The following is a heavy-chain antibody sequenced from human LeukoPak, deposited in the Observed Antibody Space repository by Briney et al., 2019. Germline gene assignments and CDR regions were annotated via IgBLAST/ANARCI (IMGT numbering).Heavy chain of an antibody. J-gene: IGHJ4*02. CDR2: IYYSGST. CDR1: GGSISTYY. Sequence: SETLSLTCTVSGGSISTYYWSWIRQPPGKGLEWIAYIYYSGSTNYNPSLKSRVTISVGTSKNQFSLKLSSVTAADTAVYYCVRTVNLGYCSTTSCSDFDYWGQGTLVTVSS. D-gene: IGHD2-2*01. CDR3: VRTVNLGYCSTTSCSDFDY. V-gene: IGHV4-59*01.